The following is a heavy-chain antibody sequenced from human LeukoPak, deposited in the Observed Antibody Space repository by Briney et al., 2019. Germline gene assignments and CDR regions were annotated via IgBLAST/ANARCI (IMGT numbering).Heavy chain of an antibody. Sequence: ASVKVSCKASGYTFTGYYMHWVRQAPGQGLEWMGWINPNSGGTNYAQKFQGRVAMTRDTSISTAYMELSRLRSDDTAVYYCATTAHTTVPAAIPYYYYYYMDVWGKGTTVTVSS. CDR1: GYTFTGYY. V-gene: IGHV1-2*02. J-gene: IGHJ6*03. D-gene: IGHD2-2*01. CDR3: ATTAHTTVPAAIPYYYYYYMDV. CDR2: INPNSGGT.